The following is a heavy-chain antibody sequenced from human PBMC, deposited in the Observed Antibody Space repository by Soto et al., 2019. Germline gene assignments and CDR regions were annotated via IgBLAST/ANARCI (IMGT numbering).Heavy chain of an antibody. CDR3: AKDLDVVVVVTATRGLDV. J-gene: IGHJ6*02. Sequence: QVQLVESGGGVVQPGRSLRLSCAASGFTFDNYGLHWVRQAPGKGLEWVAVISYDGSKKFYADSVTGRFTISRDNSKNTLYLQMNPLGVEDTAVYYCAKDLDVVVVVTATRGLDVWGQGTTVTVSS. CDR1: GFTFDNYG. CDR2: ISYDGSKK. D-gene: IGHD2-15*01. V-gene: IGHV3-30*18.